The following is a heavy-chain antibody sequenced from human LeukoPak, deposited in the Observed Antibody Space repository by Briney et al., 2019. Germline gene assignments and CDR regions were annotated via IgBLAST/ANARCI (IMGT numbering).Heavy chain of an antibody. J-gene: IGHJ5*02. Sequence: NSSETLSLTCAVYGGSFNGYYWSWIRQPPGKGLEWIGEINHSGGTNYNPSLKSRVTISVDTSKNQFSLRLSSVTAADTSVYYCARDRLQLQSWGQGTLVTVSS. CDR3: ARDRLQLQS. V-gene: IGHV4-34*01. CDR1: GGSFNGYY. CDR2: INHSGGT. D-gene: IGHD5-24*01.